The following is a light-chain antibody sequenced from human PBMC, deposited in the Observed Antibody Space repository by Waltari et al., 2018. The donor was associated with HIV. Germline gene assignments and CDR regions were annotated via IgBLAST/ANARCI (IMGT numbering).Light chain of an antibody. J-gene: IGLJ1*01. CDR1: SSNIGSNT. CDR3: AAWDDSLSGYV. V-gene: IGLV1-44*01. CDR2: SNN. Sequence: QSVLTQPPSASGTPGQRVTISCSGSSSNIGSNTVNWYQQVPGTAPKLLIYSNNQLPSGVPVRFAGSKSGTSASLAISGLQSEDEADYYCAAWDDSLSGYVFGTGTKVTVL.